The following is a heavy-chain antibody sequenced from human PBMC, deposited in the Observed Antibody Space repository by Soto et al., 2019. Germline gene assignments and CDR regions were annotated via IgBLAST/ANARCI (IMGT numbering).Heavy chain of an antibody. CDR3: ARDTGLAPTVWGY. J-gene: IGHJ4*03. Sequence: QVQLQESGPGLVKPSQTLSLTCSVSGDSIRGGGHYWNWIRQFPGNGLEWIGYVYHSGSTHYNPSLRGRLTISIDTSQNQFSLRLISVTAAATAMYYCARDTGLAPTVWGYWGHGNQVTVSA. D-gene: IGHD7-27*01. CDR2: VYHSGST. CDR1: GDSIRGGGHY. V-gene: IGHV4-31*03.